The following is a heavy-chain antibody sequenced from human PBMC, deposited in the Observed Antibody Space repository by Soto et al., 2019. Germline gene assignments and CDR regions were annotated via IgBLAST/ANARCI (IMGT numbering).Heavy chain of an antibody. Sequence: QVQVVQSGAEVKKPGASVKVSCKASGYTFSTYAIHWVRQGPGQSLEWMGWLNGGTGQTRYSQRFQDRVTITRDTSASTAYMEVSSLRPEDTAVYYSARGKGMEENYYYYGMDIWGQGTTVTVSS. CDR1: GYTFSTYA. CDR2: LNGGTGQT. J-gene: IGHJ6*02. CDR3: ARGKGMEENYYYYGMDI. V-gene: IGHV1-3*01. D-gene: IGHD1-1*01.